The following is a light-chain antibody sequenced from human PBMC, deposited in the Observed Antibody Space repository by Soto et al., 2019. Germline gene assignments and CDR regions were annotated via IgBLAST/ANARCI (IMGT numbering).Light chain of an antibody. Sequence: QSVLTQPPSASGSPGQSVTISCTGTSSDVGGYNYVSWYQHHPGKAPKLMIYEVTKRPSGVPDRFSGSKSGNTASLTVSGLQAEDEADYYCSSYAGSNNLVFGGGTQLTV. V-gene: IGLV2-8*01. CDR1: SSDVGGYNY. CDR3: SSYAGSNNLV. J-gene: IGLJ2*01. CDR2: EVT.